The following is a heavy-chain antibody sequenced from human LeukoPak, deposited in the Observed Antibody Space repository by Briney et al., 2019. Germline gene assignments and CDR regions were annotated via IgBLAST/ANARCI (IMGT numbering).Heavy chain of an antibody. CDR2: IYYSGST. CDR3: ARTWGFFDY. J-gene: IGHJ4*02. Sequence: SETLSLTCTVSGGSISSYYWSWVRQPPGKGLEWIGYIYYSGSTDYNPSLKSRVTISVDTPKNQFSLKLSPVTAADTAVYYCARTWGFFDYWGQGTLVTVSS. CDR1: GGSISSYY. D-gene: IGHD3-16*01. V-gene: IGHV4-59*01.